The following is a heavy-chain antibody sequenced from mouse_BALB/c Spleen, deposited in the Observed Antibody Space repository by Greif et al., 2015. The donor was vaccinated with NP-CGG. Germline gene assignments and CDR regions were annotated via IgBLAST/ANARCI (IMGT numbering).Heavy chain of an antibody. CDR1: GYTFTSYW. Sequence: VKLMESGAELAKPGASVKMSCKASGYTFTSYWMHWVKQRPGQGLEWIGYINPSTGYTEYNQKFKDKATLTADKSFSAAYMQLSSLTSEGSAVYYCARSGYGNPFAYWGQGTLVTVSA. CDR3: ARSGYGNPFAY. J-gene: IGHJ3*01. V-gene: IGHV1-7*01. CDR2: INPSTGYT. D-gene: IGHD2-10*02.